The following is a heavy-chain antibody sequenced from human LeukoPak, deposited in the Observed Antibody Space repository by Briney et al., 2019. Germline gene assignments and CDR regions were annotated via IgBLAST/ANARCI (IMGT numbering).Heavy chain of an antibody. J-gene: IGHJ4*02. D-gene: IGHD5-12*01. V-gene: IGHV1-2*02. CDR3: ARLRGFSAYADFDY. CDR1: GYTFTGYY. Sequence: ASVTVSCKASGYTFTGYYIHWVRQAPGQGLEWMGWIDPNSGGTNYAQKFQGRVTMTTDTSTDTAFMELRSLRSDDTAVYYCARLRGFSAYADFDYWGQGTLVTVSS. CDR2: IDPNSGGT.